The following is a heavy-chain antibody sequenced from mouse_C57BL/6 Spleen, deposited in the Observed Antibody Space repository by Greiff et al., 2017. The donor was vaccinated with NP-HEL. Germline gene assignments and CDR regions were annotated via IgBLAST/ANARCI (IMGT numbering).Heavy chain of an antibody. CDR2: INPSSGTT. CDR3: ARGGSRYFGV. V-gene: IGHV1-4*01. CDR1: GYTFTSYT. J-gene: IGHJ1*03. Sequence: QVQLKQSGAELARPGASVKMSCKASGYTFTSYTMHWVKQRPGQGLEWIGYINPSSGTTKYNQKFKDKATLTADKSSSTAYMQLSSLTSEDSAVYYCARGGSRYFGVWGTGTTVSVAS.